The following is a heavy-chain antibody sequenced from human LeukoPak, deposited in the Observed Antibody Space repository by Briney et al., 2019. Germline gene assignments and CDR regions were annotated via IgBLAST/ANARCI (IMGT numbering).Heavy chain of an antibody. CDR1: GGSISSTNW. J-gene: IGHJ3*02. D-gene: IGHD4-17*01. Sequence: SETLSLTCAVSGGSISSTNWWSWVRQPPGKGLEWIGEINHSGSTNYNPSLKSRVTISVDTSKNQFSLKLSSVTAADTAVYYCARAPYGRYAFDIWGQGTMVTVSS. CDR3: ARAPYGRYAFDI. V-gene: IGHV4-4*02. CDR2: INHSGST.